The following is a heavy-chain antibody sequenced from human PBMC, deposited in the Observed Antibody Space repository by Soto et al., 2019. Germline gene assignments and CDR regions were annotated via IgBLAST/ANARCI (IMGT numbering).Heavy chain of an antibody. Sequence: GESLKISCKGSGYSFTSYWIGWVRQMPGKGLEWMGIIYPGDSDTRYSPSFQGQVTISADKSINTAYLQWSSLKASDTAMYYCARTVRDYDILTGYYDYWGQGTLVTVSS. CDR3: ARTVRDYDILTGYYDY. J-gene: IGHJ4*02. D-gene: IGHD3-9*01. CDR2: IYPGDSDT. CDR1: GYSFTSYW. V-gene: IGHV5-51*01.